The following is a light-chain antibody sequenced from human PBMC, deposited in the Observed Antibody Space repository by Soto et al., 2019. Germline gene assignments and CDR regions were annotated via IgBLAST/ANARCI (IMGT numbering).Light chain of an antibody. CDR3: QQSYNTLT. J-gene: IGKJ4*01. CDR2: SAS. V-gene: IGKV1-39*01. CDR1: QNIGTY. Sequence: DIQMTQSPSSLSASVGDRVIITCRASQNIGTYLTWYQHRPGKAPKLLIYSASTLQSGVPPRFSGSGSGTDFTLTIGSLQPEDFATYYCQQSYNTLTFGGGTKVEIK.